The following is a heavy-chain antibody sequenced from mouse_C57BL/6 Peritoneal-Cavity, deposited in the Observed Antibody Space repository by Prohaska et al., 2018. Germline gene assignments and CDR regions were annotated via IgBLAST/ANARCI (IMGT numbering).Heavy chain of an antibody. CDR3: ARGEWFAY. CDR2: IYPGNGDT. Sequence: QAYLHPSGAELVSPWASVYISCKSSGSTFPSYNMHCVKQTPRQGLEWIGAIYPGNGDTSYNQKFKGKATLTVDKSSSTAYMQLSRLTSEDSAVYFCARGEWFAYWGQGTLVTVSA. CDR1: GSTFPSYN. J-gene: IGHJ3*01. V-gene: IGHV1-12*01.